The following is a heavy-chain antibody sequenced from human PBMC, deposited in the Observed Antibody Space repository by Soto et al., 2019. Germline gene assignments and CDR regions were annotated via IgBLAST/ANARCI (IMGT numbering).Heavy chain of an antibody. V-gene: IGHV1-3*01. Sequence: ASVKVSCKASGYTFTNYAMHWVRQAPGQWLEWMGWINAGNGNTKYSQKFQARVTITRDTSASTAYMELSSLRSEDTAVYYCARGERYYYDSSGYFGFDYWGQGTLVTVSS. CDR2: INAGNGNT. CDR1: GYTFTNYA. J-gene: IGHJ4*02. D-gene: IGHD3-22*01. CDR3: ARGERYYYDSSGYFGFDY.